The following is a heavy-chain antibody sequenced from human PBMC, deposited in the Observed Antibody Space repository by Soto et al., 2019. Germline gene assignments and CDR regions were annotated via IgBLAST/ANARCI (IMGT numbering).Heavy chain of an antibody. CDR1: GDTLSSYT. Sequence: ASVKVSCKASGDTLSSYTISWVRHAHRQGLEWMGIINPSGGSTSYAQKFQGRVTMTRDTSTSTVYMELSSLRSEDTAVYYCGIVLGQVAGIYLGAFDIWGQGTMVTVSS. D-gene: IGHD6-19*01. CDR3: GIVLGQVAGIYLGAFDI. J-gene: IGHJ3*02. V-gene: IGHV1-46*01. CDR2: INPSGGST.